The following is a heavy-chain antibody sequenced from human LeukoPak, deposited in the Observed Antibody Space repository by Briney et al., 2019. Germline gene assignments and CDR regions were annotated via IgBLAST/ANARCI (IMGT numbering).Heavy chain of an antibody. Sequence: GGSLRLSCAASGFTFSSYWMNWVRQAPGKGLEWVANIKQDGSEKYYVDSVKGRFTISRDNAKNSLYLQMNSLRAEDTAVYYCARDDDILTGYYTGYYYYMDVWGKGTTVTVSS. D-gene: IGHD3-9*01. J-gene: IGHJ6*03. CDR3: ARDDDILTGYYTGYYYYMDV. V-gene: IGHV3-7*01. CDR2: IKQDGSEK. CDR1: GFTFSSYW.